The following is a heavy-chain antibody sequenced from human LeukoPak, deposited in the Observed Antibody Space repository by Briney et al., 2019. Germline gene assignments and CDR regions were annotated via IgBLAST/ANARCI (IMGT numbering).Heavy chain of an antibody. CDR2: IWYDGSNK. Sequence: PGRSLRLSCAASGFTFSSYGMHGVRQAPGKGLEGVAVIWYDGSNKYYADAVKGRFTISRDNSKNTLYLQMNSLRAEDTAVYYCARDGGNYDILTGYYLFDYWGQGTLVTVSS. J-gene: IGHJ4*02. V-gene: IGHV3-33*01. CDR1: GFTFSSYG. D-gene: IGHD3-9*01. CDR3: ARDGGNYDILTGYYLFDY.